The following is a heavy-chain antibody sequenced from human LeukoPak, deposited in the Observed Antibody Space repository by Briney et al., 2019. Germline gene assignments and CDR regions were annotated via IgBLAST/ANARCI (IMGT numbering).Heavy chain of an antibody. J-gene: IGHJ4*02. Sequence: PGGSLRLSCAASGFTFVNYWMHWVRQAPGKGLVWVSRINSDGSSTAYADSVKGRFTISTDNAKKTLSLQMNSLRAEDTAVYYCATDVDASGCFYKFWGQGTLVTVSS. CDR1: GFTFVNYW. V-gene: IGHV3-74*01. CDR3: ATDVDASGCFYKF. D-gene: IGHD3-10*01. CDR2: INSDGSST.